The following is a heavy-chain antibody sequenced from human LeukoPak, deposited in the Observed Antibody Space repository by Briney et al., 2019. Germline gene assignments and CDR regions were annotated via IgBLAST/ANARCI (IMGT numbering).Heavy chain of an antibody. CDR2: IYTSGST. J-gene: IGHJ4*02. CDR1: GDSISNYY. V-gene: IGHV4-4*07. CDR3: ARVSLVRGAPDYYFDY. D-gene: IGHD3-10*01. Sequence: SETLSRTCTVSGDSISNYYWSWIRQPAGKGLEWIGRIYTSGSTNYNPSLKSRVTMSVDTSKNQFSLKLSSVTAADTAVYYCARVSLVRGAPDYYFDYWGQGTLVTVSS.